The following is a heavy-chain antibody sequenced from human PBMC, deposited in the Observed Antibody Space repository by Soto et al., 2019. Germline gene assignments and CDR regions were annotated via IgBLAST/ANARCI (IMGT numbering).Heavy chain of an antibody. CDR2: IYHSGSI. J-gene: IGHJ3*02. Sequence: QVQLQESGPGLVKPSGTLSLTCTVSNASISSRKWWTWVRQTPGKGLEWIGEIYHSGSINHNPSLKSRVTMSVDKSNNQFSLKMTSVTAADTAVYYCARKFGALLADAFDIWGQGTVVTVYS. CDR3: ARKFGALLADAFDI. CDR1: NASISSRKW. V-gene: IGHV4-4*02. D-gene: IGHD3-10*01.